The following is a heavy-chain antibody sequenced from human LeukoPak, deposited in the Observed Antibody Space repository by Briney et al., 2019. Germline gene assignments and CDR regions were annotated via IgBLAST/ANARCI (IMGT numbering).Heavy chain of an antibody. CDR3: AKDIQLSA. CDR1: GFNFNDAA. Sequence: TGGSLRLSCAASGFNFNDAAMTWVRQAPGKGLEWVSLIASSGRNTYYTDSVRGQFTISRDNSKKTLSLQMNSLRVEDTAIYYCAKDIQLSAWGLGTMVTVSS. V-gene: IGHV3-23*01. J-gene: IGHJ3*01. CDR2: IASSGRNT. D-gene: IGHD5-24*01.